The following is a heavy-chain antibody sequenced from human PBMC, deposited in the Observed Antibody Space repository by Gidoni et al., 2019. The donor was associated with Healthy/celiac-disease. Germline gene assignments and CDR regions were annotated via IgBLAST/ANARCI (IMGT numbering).Heavy chain of an antibody. J-gene: IGHJ6*02. CDR2: IYPGGSDT. V-gene: IGHV5-51*01. CDR3: ARHPPEDGSYYYYYGMDV. D-gene: IGHD2-15*01. CDR1: GYSFTSYW. Sequence: EVQLVQSGAEVKKHGESLKISCKGSGYSFTSYWIGWVRQMPGKGLEWMGIIYPGGSDTRYSPSFQGQVTISADKSISTAYLQWSSLKASDTAMYYCARHPPEDGSYYYYYGMDVWGQGTTVTVSS.